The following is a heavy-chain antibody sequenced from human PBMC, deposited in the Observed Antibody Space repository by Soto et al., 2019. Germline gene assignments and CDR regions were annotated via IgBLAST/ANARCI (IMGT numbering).Heavy chain of an antibody. CDR1: GGSISSGGYY. D-gene: IGHD4-17*01. Sequence: PSETLSLTCTVSGGSISSGGYYWSWIRQHPGKGLERIGYIYYSGSTYYNPSLKSRVTISVDTSKNQFSLKLSSVTAADTAVYYCARDVHYGDYKYGMDVWGQGTTVTVSS. CDR2: IYYSGST. CDR3: ARDVHYGDYKYGMDV. V-gene: IGHV4-31*03. J-gene: IGHJ6*02.